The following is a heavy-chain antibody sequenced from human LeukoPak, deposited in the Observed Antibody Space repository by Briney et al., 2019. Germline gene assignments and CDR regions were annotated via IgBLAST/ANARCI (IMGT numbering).Heavy chain of an antibody. J-gene: IGHJ4*02. D-gene: IGHD6-25*01. Sequence: SGTLSLTCTVSGGSISSYYWSWIRQPPGKGLEWIGYIYYSGSTNYNPSLKSRVTISVDTSKNQFSLKLSSVTAADTAVYYCARHGGRSGEDFDYWGQGTLVTVSS. CDR2: IYYSGST. V-gene: IGHV4-59*08. CDR1: GGSISSYY. CDR3: ARHGGRSGEDFDY.